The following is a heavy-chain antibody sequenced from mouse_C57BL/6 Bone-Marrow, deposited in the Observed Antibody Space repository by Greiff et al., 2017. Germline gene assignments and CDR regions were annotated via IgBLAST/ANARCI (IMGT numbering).Heavy chain of an antibody. D-gene: IGHD2-4*01. CDR3: ARRVDYDGGFAY. CDR1: GFSLTSSG. CDR2: IWSDGST. V-gene: IGHV2-6*03. Sequence: VQGVESGPGLVAPSQSLSITCTVSGFSLTSSGVHWVRQPPGKGLEWLVVIWSDGSTTYTSALKSRLSISKDNSKSQVFLKMNRLQTDDTAMYYCARRVDYDGGFAYWGQGTLVTVSA. J-gene: IGHJ3*01.